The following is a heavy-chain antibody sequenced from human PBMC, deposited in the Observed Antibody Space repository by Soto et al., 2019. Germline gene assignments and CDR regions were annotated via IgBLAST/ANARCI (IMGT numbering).Heavy chain of an antibody. CDR2: ISGGGNST. J-gene: IGHJ6*01. CDR1: VFTFSNYA. CDR3: AKTESSGWSNSYGMDV. D-gene: IGHD6-19*01. Sequence: VGSLRLSCASSVFTFSNYAMTCVRHSPGKWLEWVSGISGGGNSTYYADSVKGRFTISRDNSKNALYLQMNSLRAEDTAVYYCAKTESSGWSNSYGMDVWGQGTTVSVS. V-gene: IGHV3-23*01.